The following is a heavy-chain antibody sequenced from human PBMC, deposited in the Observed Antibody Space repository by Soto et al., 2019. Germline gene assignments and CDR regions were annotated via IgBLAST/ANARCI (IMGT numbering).Heavy chain of an antibody. D-gene: IGHD5-18*01. Sequence: SETLSLTCTVSGGSISSSSYYWGWIRQPPGKGLEWIGSIYYSGSTYYNPSLKSRVTISVDTSKNQFSLKLSSVTAADTAVYYCARTRGYSYGSTFDYWGQGTLVTVSS. J-gene: IGHJ4*02. V-gene: IGHV4-39*01. CDR1: GGSISSSSYY. CDR3: ARTRGYSYGSTFDY. CDR2: IYYSGST.